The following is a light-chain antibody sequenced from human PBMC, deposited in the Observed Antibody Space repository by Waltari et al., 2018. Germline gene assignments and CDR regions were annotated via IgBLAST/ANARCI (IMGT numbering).Light chain of an antibody. J-gene: IGLJ1*01. V-gene: IGLV3-19*01. CDR2: GKN. CDR1: SLRSYY. CDR3: NSRDSSGNHLV. Sequence: SSELTQDPAVSVALGQTVRIPCQGDSLRSYYASWYQQKPGQAPVFVIYGKNNRPSGNPDRFSGSSSGDTVTLTITGAQAEDEADYYCNSRDSSGNHLVFGPGTKVTVL.